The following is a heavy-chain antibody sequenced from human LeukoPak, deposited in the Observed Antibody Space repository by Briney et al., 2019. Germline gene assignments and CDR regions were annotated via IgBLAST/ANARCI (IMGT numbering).Heavy chain of an antibody. J-gene: IGHJ2*01. V-gene: IGHV3-23*01. CDR2: IRLGGGLT. CDR1: GFTFMNYV. D-gene: IGHD3-10*01. Sequence: GGSLRLSCSGSGFTFMNYVMAWVRQAPGKGLEWVSSIRLGGGLTHSADPVKGRFIISRDMNTLFLQMNNLRPEDTAMYYCAGKITMVRGPLIKGYFDLWGRGTLVSVSS. CDR3: AGKITMVRGPLIKGYFDL.